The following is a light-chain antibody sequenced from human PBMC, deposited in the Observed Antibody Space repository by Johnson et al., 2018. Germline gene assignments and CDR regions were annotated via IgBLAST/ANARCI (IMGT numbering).Light chain of an antibody. Sequence: QSVLTQPPSLSAAPGQKVTISCSGSSSNIGNNYVSWYQQLPGTAPKLLIYENNKRPSGIPDRFSGSKSGTSATLGITGLQTGDEADYYCGTWDSSLGAGNVFGTGTKVTVL. CDR3: GTWDSSLGAGNV. CDR1: SSNIGNNY. CDR2: ENN. V-gene: IGLV1-51*02. J-gene: IGLJ1*01.